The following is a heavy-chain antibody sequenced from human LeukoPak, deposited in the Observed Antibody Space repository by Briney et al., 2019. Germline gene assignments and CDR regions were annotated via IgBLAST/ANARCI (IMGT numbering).Heavy chain of an antibody. V-gene: IGHV1-2*02. J-gene: IGHJ4*02. CDR1: GYNFTGYY. CDR2: INPNSGST. CDR3: ARAPDRGY. D-gene: IGHD1-14*01. Sequence: ASVKVSCKASGYNFTGYYMHWVRQAPGQGLEWMGWINPNSGSTKYAQKFQGRVAMTRETSISTAYMELSSLKSNDTAVYYCARAPDRGYWGQGTLVTVSS.